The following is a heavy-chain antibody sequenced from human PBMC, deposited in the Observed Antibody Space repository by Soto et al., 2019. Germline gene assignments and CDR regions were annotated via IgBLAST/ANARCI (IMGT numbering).Heavy chain of an antibody. D-gene: IGHD6-13*01. CDR2: MYHSGST. Sequence: PSETLSLTCTVSGDFLDDSRWWSWVRQPPGKGLEWIGYMYHSGSTYYNPSLKSRITINPDTSKNQFSLQLNSVTPEDTAVYYCARGGPTPPYSSSWTFDFWGQGTLVTVSS. CDR3: ARGGPTPPYSSSWTFDF. V-gene: IGHV4-4*02. J-gene: IGHJ4*02. CDR1: GDFLDDSRW.